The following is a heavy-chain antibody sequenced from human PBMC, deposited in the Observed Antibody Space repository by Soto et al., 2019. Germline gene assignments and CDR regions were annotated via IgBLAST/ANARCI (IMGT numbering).Heavy chain of an antibody. J-gene: IGHJ4*02. CDR2: IYNNETF. CDR3: ARVPLRYSSSHNFDS. V-gene: IGHV4-61*01. CDR1: GASVSSGSFY. Sequence: PXETLSLTCSVSGASVSSGSFYWSWIRQPPGKGLEWIGFIYNNETFNYNPSLKSRVTLSVDTSKHQFSLKLSSVTAADTAVYYCARVPLRYSSSHNFDSWGQGALVTVSS. D-gene: IGHD6-19*01.